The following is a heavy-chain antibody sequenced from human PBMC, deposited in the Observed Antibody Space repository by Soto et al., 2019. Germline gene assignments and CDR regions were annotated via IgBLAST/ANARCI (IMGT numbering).Heavy chain of an antibody. J-gene: IGHJ6*02. CDR3: ARHPPSGTIFGVVISSRNGMDI. V-gene: IGHV1-69*06. Sequence: QVQLVQSGAEGKKPGSSVKVSCKASGGTFSSYAISWVRQAPGRGLEWMGGIIPIFGTVNYAQKLQSRVTFTGDKSTRTAYMELRSLRSEDTAVYYCARHPPSGTIFGVVISSRNGMDIWGQGTTVTVSS. D-gene: IGHD3-3*01. CDR2: IIPIFGTV. CDR1: GGTFSSYA.